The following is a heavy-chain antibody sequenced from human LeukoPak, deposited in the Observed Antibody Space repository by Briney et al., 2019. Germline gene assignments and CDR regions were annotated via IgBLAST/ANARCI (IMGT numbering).Heavy chain of an antibody. V-gene: IGHV3-30*04. CDR1: GFTFSTYA. CDR2: ISNDGSDK. J-gene: IGHJ4*02. Sequence: PGGSLRLSFAASGFTFSTYAMHWVRQAPGKGLECVAVISNDGSDKYYPDSVKGRFTISRDNSENTLYLQVNSLRAGDTAVYYCARGTYYYDSSGYYSGGLAYWGQGALVTVSS. CDR3: ARGTYYYDSSGYYSGGLAY. D-gene: IGHD3-22*01.